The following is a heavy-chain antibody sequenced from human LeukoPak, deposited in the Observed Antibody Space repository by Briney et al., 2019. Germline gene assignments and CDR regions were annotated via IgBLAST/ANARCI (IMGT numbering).Heavy chain of an antibody. J-gene: IGHJ6*04. Sequence: GTSVKVSCKASGFTFTTSAVQWVRQARGQRLEWIGWIVVGSGNTNYAQKFQERVIITRDMSTSTAYMELSSVRSEDTAVYYCAAGGPADYRSIYDYGMDFRGRGTTVTVSS. CDR2: IVVGSGNT. CDR1: GFTFTTSA. V-gene: IGHV1-58*01. CDR3: AAGGPADYRSIYDYGMDF. D-gene: IGHD4-11*01.